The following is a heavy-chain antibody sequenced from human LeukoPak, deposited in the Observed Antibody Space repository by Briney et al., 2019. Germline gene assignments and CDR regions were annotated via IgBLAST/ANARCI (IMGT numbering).Heavy chain of an antibody. CDR3: AREWQGGIAAAGTRIEGDY. D-gene: IGHD6-13*01. Sequence: GFLRLSPGASRFTACGDRMTLVRQAPAKELKRVANIKQDGSEKNYVDSVKGRFTISRDNAENSLFLQMNSLRVEDTAVYYCAREWQGGIAAAGTRIEGDYWGQGTLVAVSS. J-gene: IGHJ4*02. V-gene: IGHV3-7*01. CDR1: RFTACGDR. CDR2: IKQDGSEK.